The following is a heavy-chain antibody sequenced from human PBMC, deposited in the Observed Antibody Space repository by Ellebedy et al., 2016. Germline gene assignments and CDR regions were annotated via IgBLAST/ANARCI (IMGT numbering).Heavy chain of an antibody. CDR2: IKQDGSQK. Sequence: GESLKISXAASGFTFSSYAMSWVRQAPGKGLEWVANIKQDGSQKFYVDSVRGRFTISRDNAKKSVYLQMNSLRAEDTAVYYCARDWSLIVYDILTGQDYWGQGTLVTVSS. V-gene: IGHV3-7*04. CDR3: ARDWSLIVYDILTGQDY. J-gene: IGHJ4*02. CDR1: GFTFSSYA. D-gene: IGHD3-9*01.